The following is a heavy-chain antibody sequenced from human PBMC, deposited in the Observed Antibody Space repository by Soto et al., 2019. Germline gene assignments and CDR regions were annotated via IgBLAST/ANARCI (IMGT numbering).Heavy chain of an antibody. J-gene: IGHJ4*02. D-gene: IGHD1-26*01. CDR3: ARARSSGSYYAMTDY. CDR2: ISSSSSYI. CDR1: GFTFSSYS. V-gene: IGHV3-21*01. Sequence: GSLRLSCAASGFTFSSYSMNWVRQAPGKGLEWVSSISSSSSYIYYADSVKGRFTISRDNAKNSLYLQMNSLRAEDTAVYYCARARSSGSYYAMTDYWGQGTLVTVSS.